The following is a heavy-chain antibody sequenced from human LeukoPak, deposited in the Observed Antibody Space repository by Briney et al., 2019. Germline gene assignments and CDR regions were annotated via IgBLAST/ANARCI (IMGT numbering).Heavy chain of an antibody. Sequence: GGSLRLSXAASGFIFSDYYMTWIRQAPGKGLEWISRIGSSGSTIYYADSMKGRFTISRDNTKKSLYLQMNSLRAEDTAVYYCARALWLGEGFFDYWGQGTPVTVSS. V-gene: IGHV3-11*04. CDR1: GFIFSDYY. CDR2: IGSSGSTI. D-gene: IGHD3-10*01. CDR3: ARALWLGEGFFDY. J-gene: IGHJ4*02.